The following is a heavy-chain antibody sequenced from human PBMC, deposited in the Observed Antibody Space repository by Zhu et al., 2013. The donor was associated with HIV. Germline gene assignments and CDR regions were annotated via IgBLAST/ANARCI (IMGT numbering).Heavy chain of an antibody. V-gene: IGHV1-46*01. J-gene: IGHJ5*02. CDR1: GYTFTSYY. Sequence: QVQLIQSGAGVMKPGASVRISCKTSGYTFTSYYTHWVRRAPGHGLEWMGLLDPAAGTTTYAQVFKGRLTLTEDTSTDTAFMELTSLRSEDTAVYYCATGPTYSVSPAWGQGALVTVSS. CDR2: LDPAAGTT. D-gene: IGHD3-16*01. CDR3: ATGPTYSVSPA.